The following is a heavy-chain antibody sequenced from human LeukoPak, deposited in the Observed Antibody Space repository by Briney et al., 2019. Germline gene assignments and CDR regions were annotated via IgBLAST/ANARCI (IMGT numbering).Heavy chain of an antibody. Sequence: PSETLSLTCTVSGGSISSYYWSWIRQPPGKGLEWMGYIYYSGSTKYNPSPKSRVIISLDTSKNQFSVKLSSVTAADTGVYYCARGGSSWPENRSFDYWGEGTLVTVSS. D-gene: IGHD6-13*01. CDR3: ARGGSSWPENRSFDY. V-gene: IGHV4-59*01. J-gene: IGHJ4*02. CDR1: GGSISSYY. CDR2: IYYSGST.